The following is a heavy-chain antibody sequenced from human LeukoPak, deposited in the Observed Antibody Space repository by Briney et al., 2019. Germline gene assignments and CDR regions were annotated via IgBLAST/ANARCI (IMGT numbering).Heavy chain of an antibody. Sequence: PGGSLRLSCAASGFTFSSSAMSGVRQAPGKGLEWVSAISGSGSDTYYADSVKGRFTISRDSSKNTLYLQMNSLRAEDTAVYYCAKDRGTYSNYISAYWGQGTLVTVSS. CDR2: ISGSGSDT. J-gene: IGHJ4*02. D-gene: IGHD4-11*01. CDR1: GFTFSSSA. V-gene: IGHV3-23*01. CDR3: AKDRGTYSNYISAY.